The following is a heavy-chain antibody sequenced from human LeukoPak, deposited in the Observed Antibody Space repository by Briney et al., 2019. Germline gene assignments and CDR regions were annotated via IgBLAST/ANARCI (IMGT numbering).Heavy chain of an antibody. CDR1: GFTFTSYW. V-gene: IGHV3-7*03. CDR2: MNPDGSEK. J-gene: IGHJ4*02. Sequence: GGSLRLSCVGSGFTFTSYWMTWVRQAPGKGLEWVANMNPDGSEKHYVDSAKGRFTISRDNAKNSLFLQMNSLRAEDTAVYYCARGGLEMATIYFDYWGQGTLVTVSS. CDR3: ARGGLEMATIYFDY. D-gene: IGHD5-24*01.